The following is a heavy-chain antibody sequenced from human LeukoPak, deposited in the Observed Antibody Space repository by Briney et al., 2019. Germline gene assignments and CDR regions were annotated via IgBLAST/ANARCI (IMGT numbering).Heavy chain of an antibody. J-gene: IGHJ3*02. CDR2: ITAGNGNT. V-gene: IGHV1-18*01. Sequence: GASVKVSCKASGYNFRSYGIGWVGQAPRQGLEWMGWITAGNGNTNYAQKVQGRVTMTTDTSTSTAYMELRSLRSDDTAVYFYARDLARGYSYGYNAFDIWGQGTMVTVSS. CDR1: GYNFRSYG. D-gene: IGHD5-18*01. CDR3: ARDLARGYSYGYNAFDI.